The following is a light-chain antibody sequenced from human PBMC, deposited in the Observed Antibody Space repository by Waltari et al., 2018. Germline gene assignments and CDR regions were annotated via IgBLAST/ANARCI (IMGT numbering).Light chain of an antibody. V-gene: IGKV3-15*01. Sequence: TQSPSSLSASIGDRATLSCRASQSVRSNLAWYQQKPGQAPRLLIYAASTRATGIPASFSGSGAGTEFTLTISSLQSEDFAVYYCQQYNNWPLTFGGGTKVEIK. J-gene: IGKJ4*01. CDR3: QQYNNWPLT. CDR1: QSVRSN. CDR2: AAS.